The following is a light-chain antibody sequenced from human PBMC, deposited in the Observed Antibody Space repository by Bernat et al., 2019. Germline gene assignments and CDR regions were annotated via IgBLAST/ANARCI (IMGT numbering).Light chain of an antibody. Sequence: NFMLTQPHSVSESPGKTVTISCTRSSGTIASSSVQWYQQRPGGAPTPVIYENNQRHTGVPDRFSGSIDSSSNSASLTISGLKTEDEADYYCQSYDNSIWGFGGGTRLTVL. J-gene: IGLJ3*02. V-gene: IGLV6-57*04. CDR3: QSYDNSIWG. CDR1: SGTIASSS. CDR2: ENN.